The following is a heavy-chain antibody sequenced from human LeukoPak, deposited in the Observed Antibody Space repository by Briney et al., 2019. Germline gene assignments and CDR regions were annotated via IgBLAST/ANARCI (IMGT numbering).Heavy chain of an antibody. V-gene: IGHV4-38-2*01. CDR2: IYHSGST. CDR1: GYSISSGYY. Sequence: NPSETLSLTCAVYGYSISSGYYWGWIRQPPGKGLEWIGSIYHSGSTYYNPSLKSRVTISVDTSKNQFSLKLSSVTAADTAVYYCARVLRSKLRFLEGTHFDYWGQGTLVTVSS. D-gene: IGHD3-3*01. J-gene: IGHJ4*02. CDR3: ARVLRSKLRFLEGTHFDY.